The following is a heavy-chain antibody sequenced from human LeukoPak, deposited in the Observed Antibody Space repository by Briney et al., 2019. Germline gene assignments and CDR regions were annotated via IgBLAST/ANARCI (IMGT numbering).Heavy chain of an antibody. CDR1: GGSVNNYY. J-gene: IGHJ6*02. CDR2: VYYSGTT. CDR3: ARDRYFDWPYYYGMDV. Sequence: SETLSLTCTVSGGSVNNYYWSWIRQPPGKGLEWIGYVYYSGTTNYNPSLKSRVTISVDTSKNQFSLKLSSVTAADTAVYYCARDRYFDWPYYYGMDVWGQGTTVTVSS. V-gene: IGHV4-59*02. D-gene: IGHD3-9*01.